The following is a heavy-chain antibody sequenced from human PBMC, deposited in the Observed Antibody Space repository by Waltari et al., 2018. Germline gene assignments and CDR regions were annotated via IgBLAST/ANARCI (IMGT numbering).Heavy chain of an antibody. J-gene: IGHJ5*02. CDR3: AKGDFWSGPKYNWFDP. V-gene: IGHV3-9*01. CDR1: GFTFDDYA. D-gene: IGHD3-3*01. Sequence: EVQLVESGGGLVQPGRSLRLSCAASGFTFDDYAMHWVRQAPGKGLEWVSGISWNSGSIGYADSVKGRFTISRDNAKNSLYLQMNSLRAEDTALYYCAKGDFWSGPKYNWFDPWGQGTLVTVSS. CDR2: ISWNSGSI.